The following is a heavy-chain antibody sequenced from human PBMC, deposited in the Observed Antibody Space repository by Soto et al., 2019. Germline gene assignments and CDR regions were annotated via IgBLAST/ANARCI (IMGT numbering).Heavy chain of an antibody. V-gene: IGHV1-8*01. D-gene: IGHD2-8*01. Sequence: QVQLVQSGAEVKKPGASVKVSCKASGYSFTSYDINWVRQATGQGLEWMGWMNPNNNNTGYAQKFQGRVTMTRKTSISTAYMELSSLGSEDTAVYYCARGPHPYFNDYWGQGTLVTVSS. CDR3: ARGPHPYFNDY. J-gene: IGHJ4*02. CDR2: MNPNNNNT. CDR1: GYSFTSYD.